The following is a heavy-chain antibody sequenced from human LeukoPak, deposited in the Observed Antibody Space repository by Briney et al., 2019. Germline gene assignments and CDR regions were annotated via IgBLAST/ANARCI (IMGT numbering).Heavy chain of an antibody. J-gene: IGHJ6*03. V-gene: IGHV4-4*07. CDR2: IYTSGST. Sequence: SETLSLTCTVSGGSISSYYWSWIRQPAGKGLEWIGRIYTSGSTNYNPSLKSRVTMSVDTSKNQFSLKLSSVTAADTAVYYCARGDLAGQQHPMDVWGKGTTVTVSS. CDR1: GGSISSYY. D-gene: IGHD6-13*01. CDR3: ARGDLAGQQHPMDV.